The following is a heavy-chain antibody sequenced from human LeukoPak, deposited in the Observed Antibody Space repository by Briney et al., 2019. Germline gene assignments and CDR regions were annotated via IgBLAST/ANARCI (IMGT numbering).Heavy chain of an antibody. J-gene: IGHJ4*02. CDR3: ARVQAGYFDY. CDR1: GGSISSHY. Sequence: XETLSLTCTVSGGSISSHYWSWIRQPPGKGLEWIGYIYYSGSTNYNPSLKSRVTISVDTSKNQFSLKLSSVTAADTAVYYCARVQAGYFDYWGQGTLVTVSS. V-gene: IGHV4-59*11. D-gene: IGHD6-25*01. CDR2: IYYSGST.